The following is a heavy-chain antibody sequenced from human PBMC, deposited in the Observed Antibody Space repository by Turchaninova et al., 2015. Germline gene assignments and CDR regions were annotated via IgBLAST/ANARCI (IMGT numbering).Heavy chain of an antibody. CDR2: ITPIFGTA. D-gene: IGHD3-22*01. V-gene: IGHV1-69*01. Sequence: VQLVQSGSAVKKPGSSVKVSCQASGGTFSRYTISWVRQAPGQGLEWMGGITPIFGTANYAQKFQGRVTITADESTSTAYMELSSLRSEDTALYYCAREYNYDSSGYYYYYWGQGTLLTVSS. J-gene: IGHJ4*02. CDR1: GGTFSRYT. CDR3: AREYNYDSSGYYYYY.